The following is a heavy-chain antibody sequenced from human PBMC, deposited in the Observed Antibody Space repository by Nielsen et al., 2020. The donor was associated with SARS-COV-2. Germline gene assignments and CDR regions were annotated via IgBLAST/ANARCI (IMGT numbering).Heavy chain of an antibody. CDR3: ARLWDDGYYFDTGPCDY. CDR1: GFIFSNYR. J-gene: IGHJ4*02. V-gene: IGHV3-74*03. D-gene: IGHD3-22*01. Sequence: GESLKISCAASGFIFSNYRMHWVRQAPGKGLDWVSHINPDESKTTYADSVKGRFTISRDNAKNTLYLQMNSLRAEDTAVYYCARLWDDGYYFDTGPCDYWGQGTLVTVSS. CDR2: INPDESKT.